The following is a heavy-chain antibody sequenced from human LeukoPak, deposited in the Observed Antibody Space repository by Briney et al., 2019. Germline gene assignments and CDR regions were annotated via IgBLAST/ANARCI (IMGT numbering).Heavy chain of an antibody. V-gene: IGHV3-7*01. D-gene: IGHD5-12*01. Sequence: GGSLRLSCAASGFTFSSYWMSWVRQAPGKGLEWVANIKQDGSEKYYVDSVKGRFTISRDNAKISLYLQMNSLRAEDTAVYYCARGGYSGYGSLTRLRFPFDYWDQGTLVTVSS. CDR2: IKQDGSEK. CDR3: ARGGYSGYGSLTRLRFPFDY. CDR1: GFTFSSYW. J-gene: IGHJ4*02.